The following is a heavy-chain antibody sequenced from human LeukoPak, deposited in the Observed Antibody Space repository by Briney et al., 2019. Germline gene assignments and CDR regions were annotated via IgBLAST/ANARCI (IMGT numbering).Heavy chain of an antibody. J-gene: IGHJ4*02. CDR3: AREDDGYSSGWYGGYFDY. D-gene: IGHD6-19*01. V-gene: IGHV3-21*01. CDR1: GFTFSSYS. CDR2: ISSSSSYI. Sequence: PGGSLRLSWAASGFTFSSYSMNWVRQAPGKGLEWVSSISSSSSYIYYAGSVKGRFTISRDNAKNSLYLQMNSLRAEDTAVYYCAREDDGYSSGWYGGYFDYWGQGTLVTVSS.